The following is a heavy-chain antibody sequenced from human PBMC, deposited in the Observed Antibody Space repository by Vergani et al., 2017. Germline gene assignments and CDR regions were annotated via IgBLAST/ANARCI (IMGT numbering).Heavy chain of an antibody. CDR2: VDPEDGET. J-gene: IGHJ4*02. V-gene: IGHV1-69-2*01. CDR3: AIVGENPFVTGAKGVDY. Sequence: EVQLVQSGAEVKKPGATVKISCKVSGYTFTDYYMHWVQQAPGKGLEWMGLVDPEDGETIYAEKFQGRVTITADTSTDTAYMELSSLRSEDTAVYYCAIVGENPFVTGAKGVDYWGQGTLVTVSS. CDR1: GYTFTDYY. D-gene: IGHD3-9*01.